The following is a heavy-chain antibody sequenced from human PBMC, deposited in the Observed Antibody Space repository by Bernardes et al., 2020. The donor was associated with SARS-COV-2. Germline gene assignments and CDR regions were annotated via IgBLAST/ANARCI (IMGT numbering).Heavy chain of an antibody. CDR1: GFTFGDYA. V-gene: IGHV3-49*04. Sequence: GGSLRLSCRASGFTFGDYAVNWVRQAPGKGLEWVGFVRGKAYGGTTEYAASVEGRFIISRDDSKSIAYLQMNSLKTEDTAVYYCSRVSNWNKGDYWGQGTLVTVSS. CDR2: VRGKAYGGTT. CDR3: SRVSNWNKGDY. J-gene: IGHJ4*02. D-gene: IGHD1-1*01.